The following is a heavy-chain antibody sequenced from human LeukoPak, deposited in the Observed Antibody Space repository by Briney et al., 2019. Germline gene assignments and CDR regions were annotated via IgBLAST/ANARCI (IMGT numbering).Heavy chain of an antibody. CDR1: GFTFSSYG. D-gene: IGHD6-19*01. V-gene: IGHV3-30*02. J-gene: IGHJ4*02. CDR2: IRYDGSNK. Sequence: PGGSLRLSCAASGFTFSSYGMHWVRQAPGKGLEWVAFIRYDGSNKYYADSVKGRFTISRDNSKNTLYLQMNSLRAEDTAVYYCAKDRDSIAVAEVDYWGQGTLVTVSS. CDR3: AKDRDSIAVAEVDY.